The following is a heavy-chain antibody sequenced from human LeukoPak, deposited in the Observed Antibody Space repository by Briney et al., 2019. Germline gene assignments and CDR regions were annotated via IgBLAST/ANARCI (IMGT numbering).Heavy chain of an antibody. J-gene: IGHJ6*02. Sequence: SETLSLTCTVSGGYISSYYWSWIRQPPGKGLEWIGYIYYSGSTNYNPSLKSRVTISVDTSKNQFSLKLSSVTAADTAVYYCASGIQYSRYYYGMDVWGQGTTVTVSS. D-gene: IGHD6-6*01. CDR2: IYYSGST. CDR1: GGYISSYY. V-gene: IGHV4-59*01. CDR3: ASGIQYSRYYYGMDV.